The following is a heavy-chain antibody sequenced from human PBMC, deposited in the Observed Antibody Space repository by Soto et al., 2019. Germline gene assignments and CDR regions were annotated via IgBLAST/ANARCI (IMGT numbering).Heavy chain of an antibody. Sequence: QVQLVESGGGVVQPGRSLRLSCAASGFTFSSYGMHWVRQAPGKGLEWVAVISYDGSNKYYADSVKGRFTISRDNSKNTLYLQMSRLRAEDTAVYYCARVLGGAWGQGTLVTVSS. V-gene: IGHV3-30*03. J-gene: IGHJ4*02. D-gene: IGHD2-8*01. CDR3: ARVLGGA. CDR1: GFTFSSYG. CDR2: ISYDGSNK.